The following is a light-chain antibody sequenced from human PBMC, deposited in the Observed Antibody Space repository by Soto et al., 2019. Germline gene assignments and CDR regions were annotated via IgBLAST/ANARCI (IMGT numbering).Light chain of an antibody. J-gene: IGKJ4*01. Sequence: EILLTQSPGTLSLSPGDRATLSCRASQSLTNSFLAWYQQKPGQTPRLLIYGASFRATDIPDRFSGSGSGTDFTLTISRLEPADFAVYFCQQYGRLPLSFGGGTKVEIK. V-gene: IGKV3-20*01. CDR2: GAS. CDR1: QSLTNSF. CDR3: QQYGRLPLS.